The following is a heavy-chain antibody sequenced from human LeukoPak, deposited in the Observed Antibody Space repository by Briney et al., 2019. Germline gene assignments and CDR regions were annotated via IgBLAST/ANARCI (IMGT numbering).Heavy chain of an antibody. V-gene: IGHV3-23*01. CDR2: ISGSGGST. D-gene: IGHD6-6*01. CDR1: GFSFSNYA. J-gene: IGHJ4*02. Sequence: GGSLRLSCAASGFSFSNYAMSWVRQAPGKGLEWVSAISGSGGSTYYADSVKGRFTISRGCSKNTLYLQMNSLRAEDTAVYYCAKVESRLGTYQYIYWGQGTLVTVSS. CDR3: AKVESRLGTYQYIY.